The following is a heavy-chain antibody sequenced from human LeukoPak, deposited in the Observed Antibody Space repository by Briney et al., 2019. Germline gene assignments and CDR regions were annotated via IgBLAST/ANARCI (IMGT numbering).Heavy chain of an antibody. J-gene: IGHJ4*02. V-gene: IGHV3-66*01. CDR1: GFTVSDYY. Sequence: GGSLRLSCAASGFTVSDYYMSWVRQAPGKGLEWVSLIHSGGTIYYTDSVKGRFTISRDNSKNTLYLQMNSLTIEDTAVYYCAKSSGYYYFDYWGQGTLVTVSS. D-gene: IGHD3-22*01. CDR3: AKSSGYYYFDY. CDR2: IHSGGTI.